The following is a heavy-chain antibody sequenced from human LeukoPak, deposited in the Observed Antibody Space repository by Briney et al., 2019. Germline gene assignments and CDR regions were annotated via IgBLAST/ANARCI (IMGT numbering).Heavy chain of an antibody. CDR2: ISYDGSNK. D-gene: IGHD6-19*01. CDR1: GFTFSSYS. CDR3: ASDSSGWLGAFDI. Sequence: GGSLRLSCAASGFTFSSYSMNWVRQAPGKGLEWVAVISYDGSNKYYADSVKGRFTISRDNSKNTLYLQMNSLRAEDTAVYYCASDSSGWLGAFDIWGQGTMVTVSS. J-gene: IGHJ3*02. V-gene: IGHV3-30*03.